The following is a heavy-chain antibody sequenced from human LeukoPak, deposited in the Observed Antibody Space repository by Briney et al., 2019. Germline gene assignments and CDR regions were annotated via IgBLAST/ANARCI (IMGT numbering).Heavy chain of an antibody. CDR1: GFTFSSYA. Sequence: GGSLRLSCAASGFTFSSYAMSWVRQAPGKGLKWVSAISGSGGSTYYADSVKGRFTISRDNSKNTLYLQMNSLRAEDTAVYYCAKVASSGYYYPLDYWGQGTLVTVSS. J-gene: IGHJ4*02. V-gene: IGHV3-23*01. D-gene: IGHD3-22*01. CDR2: ISGSGGST. CDR3: AKVASSGYYYPLDY.